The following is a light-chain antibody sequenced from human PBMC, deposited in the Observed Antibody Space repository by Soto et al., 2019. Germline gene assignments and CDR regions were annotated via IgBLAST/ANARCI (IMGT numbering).Light chain of an antibody. CDR3: QEYKSYST. J-gene: IGKJ2*01. CDR2: KAS. V-gene: IGKV1-5*03. CDR1: QSISSW. Sequence: DIQMTQSPSTLSASVGDRVTITCRASQSISSWLAWYQQKPGKAPKLLIYKASSLESGDPSRFSGSGSGTAVTLTISSLQPDDFATYYCQEYKSYSTFGQGTKLEIK.